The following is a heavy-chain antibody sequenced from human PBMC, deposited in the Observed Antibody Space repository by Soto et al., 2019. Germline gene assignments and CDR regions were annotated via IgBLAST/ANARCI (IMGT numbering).Heavy chain of an antibody. CDR2: IWPDGSNK. Sequence: GGSLRLSCAASGFTFSSLAMHWVRQAPGKGLEWVAIIWPDGSNKDYADSVKGRFTISRDNFKNTVALQMNSLRAEDTAVYYCARDPPTGYDYFDYWGQGTQVTVSS. CDR3: ARDPPTGYDYFDY. D-gene: IGHD2-15*01. J-gene: IGHJ4*02. CDR1: GFTFSSLA. V-gene: IGHV3-33*01.